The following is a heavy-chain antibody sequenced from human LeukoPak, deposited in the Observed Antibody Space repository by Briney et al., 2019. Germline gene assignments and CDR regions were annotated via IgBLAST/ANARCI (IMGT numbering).Heavy chain of an antibody. CDR3: ARDLSGVTGYTYGRGIDY. Sequence: GGSLRLPCAASGFTFSSYWMSWVRQAPGKGLEWVANIKKDGSEKYYVDSVKGRFTISRDNAKTSLYLQMNSLRAEDTAVYYCARDLSGVTGYTYGRGIDYWGQGTLVTVSS. J-gene: IGHJ4*02. CDR1: GFTFSSYW. D-gene: IGHD5-18*01. V-gene: IGHV3-7*01. CDR2: IKKDGSEK.